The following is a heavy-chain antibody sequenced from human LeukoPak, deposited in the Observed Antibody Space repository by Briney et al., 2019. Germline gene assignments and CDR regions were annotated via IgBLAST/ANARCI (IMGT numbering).Heavy chain of an antibody. D-gene: IGHD2-2*01. CDR3: ARVLYGSRVNVIDS. J-gene: IGHJ5*01. CDR2: MNEYGTEK. CDR1: GFTFSKYW. Sequence: GGSLRLSCAASGFTFSKYWMNWVRQAPGKGLEWVSNMNEYGTEKYYVDSVRGRFTISRDNAENSLALHMNSLRVEDTAVYRCARVLYGSRVNVIDSWGPGILVTVSS. V-gene: IGHV3-7*01.